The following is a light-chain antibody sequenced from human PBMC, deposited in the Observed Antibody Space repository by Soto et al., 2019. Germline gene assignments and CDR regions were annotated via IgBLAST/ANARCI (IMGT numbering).Light chain of an antibody. J-gene: IGLJ1*01. CDR1: SSDVGGSDY. Sequence: QSALTQPASVSGSPGQSITISCTGTSSDVGGSDYVSWYQQHPGKAPKFMIYEVSNRPSGVDNRFSGSKTGNTASLTISGLQAEDESDYYCCSYTSTLGVFGTGTKVTVL. V-gene: IGLV2-14*01. CDR3: CSYTSTLGV. CDR2: EVS.